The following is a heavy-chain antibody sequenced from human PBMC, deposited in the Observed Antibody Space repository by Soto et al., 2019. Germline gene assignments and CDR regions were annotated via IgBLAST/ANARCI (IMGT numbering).Heavy chain of an antibody. V-gene: IGHV4-34*01. CDR3: ARHHDS. CDR1: GGSFSDYY. Sequence: SETLSLTCAVYGGSFSDYYWTWIRQPPGKGLEWIGEIHHSGSTNYNPSLKSRVTISVDTSKNQFSLKLSSVTAADTAVYYCARHHDSWGQGTLVTVSS. CDR2: IHHSGST. J-gene: IGHJ4*02.